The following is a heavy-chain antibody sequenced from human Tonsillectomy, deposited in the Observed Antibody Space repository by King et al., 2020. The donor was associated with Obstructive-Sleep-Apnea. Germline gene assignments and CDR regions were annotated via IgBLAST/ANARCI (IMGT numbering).Heavy chain of an antibody. D-gene: IGHD5-12*01. CDR1: GDSGASISNYY. Sequence: QLQESGPGLVKPSETLSLTCTVSGDSGASISNYYWSWIRQPPGKGLEWIGYMYYSGNTNFNPSLNCRLTISADSSKLQFSLRLSSVTAADTAVYYCARHRGVEDYGGYGDYFDYWGQGTLVTVSS. V-gene: IGHV4-59*08. CDR3: ARHRGVEDYGGYGDYFDY. J-gene: IGHJ4*02. CDR2: MYYSGNT.